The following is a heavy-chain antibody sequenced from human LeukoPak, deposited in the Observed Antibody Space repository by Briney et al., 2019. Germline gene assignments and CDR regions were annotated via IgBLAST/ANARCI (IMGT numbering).Heavy chain of an antibody. CDR3: ARDYRPDLGDHEI. Sequence: ASVTVSCKASGYIFGSYGMNWVRQAPGQGLEWVGWISGYDGVTNYAQALRGGVTMTTDTSTATVYMHLRDLRSDDTAVYYCARDYRPDLGDHEIWGQGTMVTVSS. J-gene: IGHJ3*02. CDR1: GYIFGSYG. D-gene: IGHD4-17*01. CDR2: ISGYDGVT. V-gene: IGHV1-18*01.